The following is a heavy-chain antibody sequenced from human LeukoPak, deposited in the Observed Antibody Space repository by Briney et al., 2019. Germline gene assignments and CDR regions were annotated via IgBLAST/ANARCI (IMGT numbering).Heavy chain of an antibody. V-gene: IGHV3-64D*09. CDR2: ISRYGGST. D-gene: IGHD6-19*01. Sequence: GGSLRLSCSGSGFTFSSNAMHWVRQAPGKGLEYVSGISRYGGSTYYADSVKGRFTISRDNSKNTLYLQMSSLRAEDTAVYYCVKDIEQWLVLNYFDYWGQGTLVTVSS. CDR1: GFTFSSNA. CDR3: VKDIEQWLVLNYFDY. J-gene: IGHJ4*02.